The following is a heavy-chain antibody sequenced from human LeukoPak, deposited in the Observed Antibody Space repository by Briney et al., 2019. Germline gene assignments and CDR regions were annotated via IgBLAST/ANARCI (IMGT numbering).Heavy chain of an antibody. CDR1: GYTFTSYG. CDR3: ARVFVGGYSSSWRNWFDP. CDR2: ISAYNGNT. J-gene: IGHJ5*02. D-gene: IGHD6-13*01. V-gene: IGHV1-18*01. Sequence: ASVKVSCKASGYTFTSYGISWVRQALGQGLEWMGWISAYNGNTNYAQKLQGRVTMTTDTSTSTAYMELRSLRSDDTAVYYCARVFVGGYSSSWRNWFDPWGQGTLVTVSS.